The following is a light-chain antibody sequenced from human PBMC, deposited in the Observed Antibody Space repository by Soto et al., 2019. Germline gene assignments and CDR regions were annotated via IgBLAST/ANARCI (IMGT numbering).Light chain of an antibody. CDR2: AAS. CDR3: QQSHGIPYT. CDR1: QTISTY. V-gene: IGKV1-39*01. J-gene: IGKJ2*01. Sequence: DFQMTQSPSSLSASVGDRVTITCRASQTISTYLNWYQQKQGKAPKLLIYAASTLQSGVPSRFSGIGPETHFTLPINSLQPEDFATSYCQQSHGIPYTFGQGTKLEIK.